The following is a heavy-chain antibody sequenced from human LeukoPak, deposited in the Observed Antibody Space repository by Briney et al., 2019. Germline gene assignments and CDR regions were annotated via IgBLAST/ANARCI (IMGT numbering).Heavy chain of an antibody. V-gene: IGHV3-33*01. CDR2: IWYDGSNK. J-gene: IGHJ5*02. CDR1: GFTFSSYG. D-gene: IGHD3-22*01. Sequence: QTGGSLRLSCAASGFTFSSYGMHWVRQAPGKGLEWVAVIWYDGSNKYYADSVKGRFTISRDNSKNTLYLQMNSLRAEGTAVYYCARAGNYYDSSGYYSPWGQGTLVTVSS. CDR3: ARAGNYYDSSGYYSP.